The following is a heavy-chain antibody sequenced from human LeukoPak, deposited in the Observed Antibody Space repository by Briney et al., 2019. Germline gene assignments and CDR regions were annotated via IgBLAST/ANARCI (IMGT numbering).Heavy chain of an antibody. CDR1: GFTVSTNY. CDR2: ISGSGGST. J-gene: IGHJ4*02. CDR3: AKVDPEYAIVGAYDY. D-gene: IGHD1-26*01. V-gene: IGHV3-23*01. Sequence: GGSLRLSCAASGFTVSTNYMSWVRQAPGKGLEWVSAISGSGGSTYYADSVKGRFTISRDNSKNTLYLQMNSLRAEDTAVYYCAKVDPEYAIVGAYDYWGQGTLVTVSS.